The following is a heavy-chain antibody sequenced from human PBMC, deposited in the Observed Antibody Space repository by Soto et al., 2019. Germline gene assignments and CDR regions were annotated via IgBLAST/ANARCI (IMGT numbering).Heavy chain of an antibody. J-gene: IGHJ5*02. CDR3: ATLLLWSEGKWFAP. CDR2: IIPIFGTA. Sequence: SVNVSCTASGGTFSSYAISWVRQAPGQGLEWMGGIIPIFGTANYAQKFQGRVTITADESTSTAYMELRSLRSEDTAVYYCATLLLWSEGKWFAPWGQGTLVTVP. CDR1: GGTFSSYA. V-gene: IGHV1-69*13. D-gene: IGHD3-10*01.